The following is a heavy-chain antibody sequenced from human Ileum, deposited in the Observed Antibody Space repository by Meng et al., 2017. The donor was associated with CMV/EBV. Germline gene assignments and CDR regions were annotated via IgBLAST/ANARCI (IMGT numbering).Heavy chain of an antibody. J-gene: IGHJ4*02. CDR3: ITDDTGHDWGY. V-gene: IGHV3-15*01. D-gene: IGHD5-12*01. CDR1: GFLCPQAW. Sequence: VQVWGFGGWLLKLGGSFRLSLASFGFLCPQAWMSWVRQAPGKGLEWVGRIRSHLDGETRDYAAPVKGRFTISRDDSKATLYLQMNSLKTEDTAVYFCITDDTGHDWGYWGRGTLVTVSS. CDR2: IRSHLDGETR.